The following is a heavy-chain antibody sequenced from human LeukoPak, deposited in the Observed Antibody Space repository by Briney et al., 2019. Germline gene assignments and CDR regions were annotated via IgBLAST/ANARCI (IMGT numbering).Heavy chain of an antibody. Sequence: GGSLRLSCAASGFTFSSYAMSWVRQAPGKGLEWVSAISGSGGSTYYADSVKGRFTISRDNSKNTLYLQMNSLRAEDTAVYYCAKHADYEYYYYYYMDVWGKGTTVTVSS. CDR3: AKHADYEYYYYYYMDV. CDR1: GFTFSSYA. D-gene: IGHD4-17*01. CDR2: ISGSGGST. V-gene: IGHV3-23*01. J-gene: IGHJ6*03.